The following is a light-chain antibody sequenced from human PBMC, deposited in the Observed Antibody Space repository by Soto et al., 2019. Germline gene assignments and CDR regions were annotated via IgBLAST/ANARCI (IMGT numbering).Light chain of an antibody. Sequence: DIQMTQSPSSVSASVGDRVTITCRASQGISSWLAWYQQKPGKAPKLLSYAASSFQSGVPSRFSGSASGTDFTLTISSMQPEDFATSSGQQANSYPQLTFGGGTKVEIK. V-gene: IGKV1D-12*01. J-gene: IGKJ4*01. CDR3: QQANSYPQLT. CDR2: AAS. CDR1: QGISSW.